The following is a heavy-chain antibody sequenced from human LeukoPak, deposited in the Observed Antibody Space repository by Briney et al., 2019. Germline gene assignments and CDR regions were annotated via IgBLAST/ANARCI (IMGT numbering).Heavy chain of an antibody. CDR1: GGSVSSGSYF. CDR2: IYYSGST. D-gene: IGHD3-10*01. Sequence: SETLSLTCNVSGGSVSSGSYFWTWIRQPPGKGLEWIGYIYYSGSTNYNPSLKSRVTISVDTSKNQFSLKLSSVTAADTAVYYCASYGSGESFDYWGQGTLVTVSS. V-gene: IGHV4-61*01. CDR3: ASYGSGESFDY. J-gene: IGHJ4*02.